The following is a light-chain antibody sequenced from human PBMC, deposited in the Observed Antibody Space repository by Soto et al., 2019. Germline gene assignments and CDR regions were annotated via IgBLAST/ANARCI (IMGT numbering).Light chain of an antibody. Sequence: EIVLTQSPGTLSLSPGERATLSCRASQSVSSSYLAWYQQKPGQAPRLLIYGASSRATGIPDRFSGSGSGTDFTLTISRLEPEDFAVYYCQQYASMTFGQGTKV. CDR3: QQYASMT. J-gene: IGKJ1*01. CDR1: QSVSSSY. CDR2: GAS. V-gene: IGKV3-20*01.